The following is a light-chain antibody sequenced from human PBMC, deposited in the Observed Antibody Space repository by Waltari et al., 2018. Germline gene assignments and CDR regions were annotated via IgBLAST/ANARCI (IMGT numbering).Light chain of an antibody. J-gene: IGKJ1*01. V-gene: IGKV4-1*01. CDR1: QSLLYSSNNENY. CDR3: QQYYSSPWT. Sequence: DIVMTQSPDSLAVSLGERATINCKSNQSLLYSSNNENYLAWYQLKAGQPPKLLIYWASTRESGVPDRFSGSGSGTGFTLTIDNLQAEDVAVYYCQQYYSSPWTFGQGTKVEI. CDR2: WAS.